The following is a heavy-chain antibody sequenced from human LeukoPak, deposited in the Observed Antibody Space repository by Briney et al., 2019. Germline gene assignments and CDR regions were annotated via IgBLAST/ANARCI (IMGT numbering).Heavy chain of an antibody. D-gene: IGHD2-21*02. CDR1: GGSFSGYY. J-gene: IGHJ4*02. V-gene: IGHV4-34*01. CDR2: INHSGST. Sequence: SETLSLTCAVYGGSFSGYYWSWIRQPPGKGLEWIGEINHSGSTNYNPSHKSRVTISVDTSKNQFSLKLSSVTAADTAVYYCARGLSAIVHWGQGTLVTVSS. CDR3: ARGLSAIVH.